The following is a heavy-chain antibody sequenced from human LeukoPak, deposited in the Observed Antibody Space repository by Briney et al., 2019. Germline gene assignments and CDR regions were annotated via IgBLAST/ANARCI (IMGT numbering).Heavy chain of an antibody. CDR1: GFTFTTSA. V-gene: IGHV1-58*01. J-gene: IGHJ4*02. D-gene: IGHD6-19*01. Sequence: SVRVSCKASGFTFTTSAVQWVRQARGQRLEWIGWIAVGSGNTNYAQKFQERVTITRDMSTSTAYMELSSLRSEDTAVYFCAAGSGWYRFDYWGQGTLVTVSS. CDR3: AAGSGWYRFDY. CDR2: IAVGSGNT.